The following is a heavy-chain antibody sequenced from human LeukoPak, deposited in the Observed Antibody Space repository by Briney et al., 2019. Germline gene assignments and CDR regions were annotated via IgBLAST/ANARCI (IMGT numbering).Heavy chain of an antibody. J-gene: IGHJ6*03. V-gene: IGHV1-18*01. D-gene: IGHD1-26*01. Sequence: ASVKVSCKASGYTFTNYDINWVRQATGQGLEWMGWISAYNGNTNYAQKLQGRVTMTTDTSTSTAYMELRSLRSDDTAVYYCARVEESYGSYLLYYYYYMDVWGKGTTVTVSS. CDR3: ARVEESYGSYLLYYYYYMDV. CDR1: GYTFTNYD. CDR2: ISAYNGNT.